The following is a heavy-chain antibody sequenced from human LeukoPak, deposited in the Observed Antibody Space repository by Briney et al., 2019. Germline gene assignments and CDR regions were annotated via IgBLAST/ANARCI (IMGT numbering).Heavy chain of an antibody. CDR1: GYRFTNNG. Sequence: WASVKVSCKASGYRFTNNGISWVRQAPGQGLEWMGWINPYNGNTNFAQRLQGRVTMTTDTSTSTTYMELRSLRSDDTAMYYCARDPGGGGSFDYWGQGTLVTVSS. V-gene: IGHV1-18*01. CDR2: INPYNGNT. CDR3: ARDPGGGGSFDY. J-gene: IGHJ4*02. D-gene: IGHD2-15*01.